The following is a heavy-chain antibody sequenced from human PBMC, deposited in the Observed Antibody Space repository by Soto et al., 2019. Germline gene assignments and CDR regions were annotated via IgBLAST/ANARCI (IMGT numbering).Heavy chain of an antibody. CDR1: GGSISSYY. V-gene: IGHV4-59*08. CDR2: IYYSGST. CDR3: ARHYSGYDWGYFDY. Sequence: KPSETLSLTCTVSGGSISSYYWSWIRQPPGKGLEWIGYIYYSGSTNYNPSLKSRVTISVDTSKNQFSLKLSSVTAADTAVYYCARHYSGYDWGYFDYWGQGTLVTVSS. J-gene: IGHJ4*02. D-gene: IGHD5-12*01.